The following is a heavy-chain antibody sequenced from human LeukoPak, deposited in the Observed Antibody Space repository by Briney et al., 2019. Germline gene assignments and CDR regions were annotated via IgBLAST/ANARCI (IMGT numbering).Heavy chain of an antibody. CDR1: GFTFSSYE. D-gene: IGHD6-19*01. CDR2: ISTSGDTI. CDR3: ARALRYSGAWFDLDY. V-gene: IGHV3-48*03. Sequence: GGSLRLSCAASGFTFSSYEMNWVRQAPGKGLEWVSFISTSGDTIYYADSVKGRFTIFRDNAKNSLYLQMNSLRDEDTAFYYCARALRYSGAWFDLDYWGQGTLVTVSS. J-gene: IGHJ4*02.